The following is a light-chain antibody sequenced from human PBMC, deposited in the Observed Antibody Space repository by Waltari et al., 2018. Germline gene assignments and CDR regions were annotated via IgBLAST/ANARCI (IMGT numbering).Light chain of an antibody. V-gene: IGKV1-NL1*01. Sequence: DIQVTHSPSSLSASVGDSITITCRASHAISNSLACYQQKPGKAPKLLLYAASRLESGVPARFSGSGSGTDYTLTISSLQPEDFATYYCQKYYSTFWTFGQGTKVDIK. CDR2: AAS. J-gene: IGKJ1*01. CDR1: HAISNS. CDR3: QKYYSTFWT.